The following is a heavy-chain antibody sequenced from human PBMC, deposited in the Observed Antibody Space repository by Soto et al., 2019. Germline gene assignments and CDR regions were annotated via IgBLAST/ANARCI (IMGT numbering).Heavy chain of an antibody. CDR3: ARDGITMIVVVTTPVAFDI. Sequence: QVQLVESGGGVVQPGRSLRLSCAASGFTFSSYAMHWVRQAPGKGLEWVAVISYDGSNKYYADSMKGRFTISRDNSKNTLYLQMNSLRAEDTAVYYCARDGITMIVVVTTPVAFDIWGQGTMVTVSS. J-gene: IGHJ3*02. D-gene: IGHD3-22*01. V-gene: IGHV3-30-3*01. CDR2: ISYDGSNK. CDR1: GFTFSSYA.